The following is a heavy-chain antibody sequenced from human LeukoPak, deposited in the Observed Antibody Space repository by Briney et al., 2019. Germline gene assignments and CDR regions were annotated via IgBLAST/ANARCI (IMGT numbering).Heavy chain of an antibody. CDR1: GYFIASGFY. D-gene: IGHD3-22*01. CDR2: IYHTGNT. Sequence: PSETLSLTCDVSGYFIASGFYWGWFRQPPGKGLQWIGSIYHTGNTYYNPSLSGRVIISVDTSRNQFSLKLMSVTAEDTAVYYCARVSPLDYYDRDYMDVWGKGTTVTVSS. J-gene: IGHJ6*03. CDR3: ARVSPLDYYDRDYMDV. V-gene: IGHV4-38-2*01.